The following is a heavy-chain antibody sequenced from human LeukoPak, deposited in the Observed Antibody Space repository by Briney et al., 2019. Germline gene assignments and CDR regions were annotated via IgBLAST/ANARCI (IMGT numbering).Heavy chain of an antibody. Sequence: SETLSLTCTISGGSISSSYWSWIRQPPGKGLEWIGYIYYSGTANYNPSLKSRVTISIDTSKNQFSLKLSSVTAADTAVYYCARDTPENHAFDIWGQGTMVTVSS. J-gene: IGHJ3*02. CDR2: IYYSGTA. CDR1: GGSISSSY. V-gene: IGHV4-59*01. CDR3: ARDTPENHAFDI.